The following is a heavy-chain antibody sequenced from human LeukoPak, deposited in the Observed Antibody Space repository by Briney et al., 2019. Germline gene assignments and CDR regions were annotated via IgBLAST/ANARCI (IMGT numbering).Heavy chain of an antibody. CDR2: IYWDDDK. CDR1: GISLSTSGVG. CDR3: ARLISGGHAYREFDY. V-gene: IGHV2-5*02. J-gene: IGHJ4*02. Sequence: SGPTLVKPTQTLTLTCTVSGISLSTSGVGVGWIRQPPGKALEWLALIYWDDDKRYSPSLKSRLTITKDTSRNQVVHTMTNMDPVDTATYYRARLISGGHAYREFDYWGQGTLVTVSS. D-gene: IGHD2-8*01.